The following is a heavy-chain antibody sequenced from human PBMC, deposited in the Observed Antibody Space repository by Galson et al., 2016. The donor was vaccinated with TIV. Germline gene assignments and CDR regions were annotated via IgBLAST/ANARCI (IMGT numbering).Heavy chain of an antibody. Sequence: SVKVSCKASGYTLSAYYLHWVRQAPGQGLEWMGWINPDSGATEYAQKFQGRVTMTRDTSIGTAYMDMGRLRSDDTAVYSRARVRLTWGSAGSHAFDSWGQGTMVAVSS. V-gene: IGHV1-2*02. D-gene: IGHD3-16*01. CDR2: INPDSGAT. CDR3: ARVRLTWGSAGSHAFDS. CDR1: GYTLSAYY. J-gene: IGHJ3*02.